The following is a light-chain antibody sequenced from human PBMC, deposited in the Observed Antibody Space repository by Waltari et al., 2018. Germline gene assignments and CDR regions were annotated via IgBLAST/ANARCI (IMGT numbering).Light chain of an antibody. CDR3: ATWDDSLSGWV. J-gene: IGLJ3*02. CDR2: RNN. V-gene: IGLV1-47*01. CDR1: RSNTGDNY. Sequence: QSVLTQLPSASGTPGQGVTLSCSGSRSNTGDNYVYWYQQFPGTSPKLLIHRNNQRPSGVPDRFSGSKSGTSAFLVISGLRSEDEADYHCATWDDSLSGWVFGGGTKVTVL.